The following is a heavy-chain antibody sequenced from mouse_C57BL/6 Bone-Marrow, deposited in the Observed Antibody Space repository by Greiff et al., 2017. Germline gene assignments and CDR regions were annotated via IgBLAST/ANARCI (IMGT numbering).Heavy chain of an antibody. D-gene: IGHD2-12*01. V-gene: IGHV1-55*01. Sequence: QVHVKQPGAELVKPGASVKMSCKASGYTFTSYWITWVKQRPGQGLAWIGDIYPGSGSTNYNEKFKSKATLTVDTSSSTAYMQLSSLTSEDSAVYYCARWSYYFAWIAYWGQGTLVTVSA. J-gene: IGHJ3*01. CDR3: ARWSYYFAWIAY. CDR2: IYPGSGST. CDR1: GYTFTSYW.